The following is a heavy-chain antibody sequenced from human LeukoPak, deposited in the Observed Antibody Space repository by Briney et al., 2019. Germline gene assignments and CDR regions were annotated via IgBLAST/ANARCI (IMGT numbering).Heavy chain of an antibody. CDR2: IYYSGRT. CDR1: GGSISTSNYY. Sequence: SETLSLTCTVSGGSISTSNYYWGWIRQPPGKGLEWIGSIYYSGRTYYNSSLKSRVTISVDTSKNQFSLKVTSETAADTAVYYCASAYYDILGGHFDYWGQGTLVTVSS. D-gene: IGHD3-9*01. CDR3: ASAYYDILGGHFDY. J-gene: IGHJ4*02. V-gene: IGHV4-39*07.